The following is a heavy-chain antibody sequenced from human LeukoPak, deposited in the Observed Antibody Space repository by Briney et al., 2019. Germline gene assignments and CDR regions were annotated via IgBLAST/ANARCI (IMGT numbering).Heavy chain of an antibody. CDR1: GFTFSSYS. J-gene: IGHJ4*02. V-gene: IGHV3-48*01. D-gene: IGHD6-19*01. CDR3: GYGSGWLFDY. Sequence: GGSLRLSCAASGFTFSSYSMNWVRQAPGKGLEWVSYISSSSSTIYYADSVEGRFTISRDNAKNSLYLQMNSLRAEDTAVYYCGYGSGWLFDYWGQGNLVIVSS. CDR2: ISSSSSTI.